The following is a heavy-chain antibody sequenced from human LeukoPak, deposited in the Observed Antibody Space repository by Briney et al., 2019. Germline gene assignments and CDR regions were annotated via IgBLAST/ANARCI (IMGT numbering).Heavy chain of an antibody. CDR1: GFTFSSYE. CDR3: ARDVFDY. V-gene: IGHV3-48*03. CDR2: TSSGGSII. Sequence: GGSLRLSCVVSGFTFSSYEMNWVRQAPGKGLEWVSYTSSGGSIIYYADSVKGRFTISRDNAKNSLYLQVNSLRAEDTAVYYCARDVFDYWGQGTLVTVSS. J-gene: IGHJ4*02.